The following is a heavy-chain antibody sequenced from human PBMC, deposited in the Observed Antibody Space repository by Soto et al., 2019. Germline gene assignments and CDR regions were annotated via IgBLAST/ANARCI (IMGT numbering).Heavy chain of an antibody. CDR3: AREFEDLTSNFDY. J-gene: IGHJ4*02. CDR2: ISSTTNNI. V-gene: IGHV3-21*06. D-gene: IGHD3-10*01. CDR1: GFTTTRIS. Sequence: EVQLVESGGGLVKPGGSLRLSCAAFGFTTTRISLTWAPQVPGKGLEWVSSISSTTNNIYYGDSMKGLFTISRDNAKNSLYLEMNSLRAEDTAVYYCAREFEDLTSNFDYWGQGTLVTVSS.